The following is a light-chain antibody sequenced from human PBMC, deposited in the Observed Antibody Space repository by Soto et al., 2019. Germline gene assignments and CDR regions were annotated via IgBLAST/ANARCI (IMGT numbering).Light chain of an antibody. CDR1: SSNIGSNT. Sequence: QSVLTQPPSASGTPGQRVTIFCSGSSSNIGSNTVNWYQQLPGTAPKLLIFSDNQRPPGVPDRFSGSKSGTAASLAISGLRSEDEADYYCAAWDDSLNGFWVFGGGTQLTVL. CDR3: AAWDDSLNGFWV. J-gene: IGLJ3*02. CDR2: SDN. V-gene: IGLV1-44*01.